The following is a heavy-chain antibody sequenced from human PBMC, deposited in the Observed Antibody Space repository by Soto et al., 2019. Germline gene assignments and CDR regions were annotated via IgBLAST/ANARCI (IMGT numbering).Heavy chain of an antibody. V-gene: IGHV1-69*02. CDR2: IIPILGIA. CDR3: ARASIADDAFDCSSTSCYVSPLDY. J-gene: IGHJ4*02. CDR1: GGTFSSYT. D-gene: IGHD2-2*01. Sequence: GASVKVSCKASGGTFSSYTISWVRQAPGQGLEWMGRIIPILGIANYAQKFQGRVTITTDTSTSTAYMELSSLRSEDTAVYYCARASIADDAFDCSSTSCYVSPLDYWGQGTLVTVSS.